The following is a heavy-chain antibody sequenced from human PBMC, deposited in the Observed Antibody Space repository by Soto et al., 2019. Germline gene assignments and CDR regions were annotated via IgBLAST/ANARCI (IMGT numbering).Heavy chain of an antibody. CDR2: IYYSGST. CDR1: GGSISSGGYY. Sequence: VQLQESGPGLVKPSQTLSLTCTVSGGSISSGGYYWSWIRQHPGKGLEWIGYIYYSGSTYYNPSLTSRVTISVDTSKNQFPLKLSAVTAADTAVYYCARLKSVDGELFPTDYWGQGTLVTVSS. V-gene: IGHV4-31*03. D-gene: IGHD3-10*01. J-gene: IGHJ4*02. CDR3: ARLKSVDGELFPTDY.